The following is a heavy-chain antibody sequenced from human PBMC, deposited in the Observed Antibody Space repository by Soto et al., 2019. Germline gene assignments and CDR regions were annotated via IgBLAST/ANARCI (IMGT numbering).Heavy chain of an antibody. J-gene: IGHJ4*02. D-gene: IGHD3-9*01. Sequence: PGGSLRLSCAASGFTFSSYAMKWVRQAPGKGLKWVSGISGSGGSTYYADSVKGRFTISRDNSKNTLYLQMNSLRAEDTAVYYCAKGLRYFDWPIDYWGQGTLVTVSS. CDR1: GFTFSSYA. V-gene: IGHV3-23*01. CDR3: AKGLRYFDWPIDY. CDR2: ISGSGGST.